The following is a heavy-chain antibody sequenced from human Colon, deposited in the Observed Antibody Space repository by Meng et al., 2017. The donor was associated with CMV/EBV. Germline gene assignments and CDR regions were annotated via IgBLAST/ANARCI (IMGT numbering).Heavy chain of an antibody. V-gene: IGHV3-23*03. D-gene: IGHD6-6*01. CDR3: AKELKYPDYGMDV. Sequence: GESLKISCAASGFSLSTYAMNWVRQAPGKGLEWVSVLYSGGSDSHNADSVKGRFTVYRDNSKNILYLQLNSLRHEDTAVYDCAKELKYPDYGMDVWGQGTTVTVSS. J-gene: IGHJ6*02. CDR2: LYSGGSDS. CDR1: GFSLSTYA.